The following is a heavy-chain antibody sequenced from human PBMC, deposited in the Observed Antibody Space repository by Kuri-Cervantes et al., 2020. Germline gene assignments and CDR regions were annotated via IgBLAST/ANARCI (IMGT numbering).Heavy chain of an antibody. J-gene: IGHJ6*02. CDR2: ISWNSGSI. V-gene: IGHV3-9*01. CDR1: GFTFDDYA. CDR3: AKDRGYSYDAYYYGMDV. Sequence: SLKISCAASGFTFDDYAMHWVRQAPGKGLEWVSGISWNSGSIGYAGSVKGRFTISRDNAKNSLYLQMNSLRAEDTALYYCAKDRGYSYDAYYYGMDVWGQGTTVTVSS. D-gene: IGHD5-18*01.